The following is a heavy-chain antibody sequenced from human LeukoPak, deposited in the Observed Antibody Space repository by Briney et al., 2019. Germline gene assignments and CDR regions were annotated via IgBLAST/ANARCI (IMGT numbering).Heavy chain of an antibody. CDR2: ISAYNGNT. D-gene: IGHD2-2*01. J-gene: IGHJ5*02. Sequence: GASVKVSCKASGYTFTSYGISWVRQAPGQGLEWMGWISAYNGNTNYAQKLQGRVTMTTDTSTSTAYMELRSLRSDDTAVNYCARDVGYCSSTSCYYWFDPWGQGTLVTVSS. V-gene: IGHV1-18*01. CDR1: GYTFTSYG. CDR3: ARDVGYCSSTSCYYWFDP.